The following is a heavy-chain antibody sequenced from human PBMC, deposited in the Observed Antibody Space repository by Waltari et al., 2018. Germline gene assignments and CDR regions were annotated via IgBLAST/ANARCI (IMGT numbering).Heavy chain of an antibody. D-gene: IGHD2-2*01. J-gene: IGHJ5*02. V-gene: IGHV4-38-2*01. CDR3: ARSTPVPADTRWFDP. Sequence: QVQLQESGPGLVKPSETLSLTCAVSGYSISSGYYWGWIRQPPGKGLEWIGSIYHSGGTYYNPSLKSRVTISVDTSKNQFSLKLSSVTAADTAVYYCARSTPVPADTRWFDPWGQGTLVTVSS. CDR1: GYSISSGYY. CDR2: IYHSGGT.